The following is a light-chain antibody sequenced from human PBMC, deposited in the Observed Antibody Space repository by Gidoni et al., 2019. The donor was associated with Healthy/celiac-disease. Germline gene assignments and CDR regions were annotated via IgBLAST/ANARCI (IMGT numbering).Light chain of an antibody. CDR1: QSVSSN. J-gene: IGKJ2*01. CDR3: QQYNNWPLRT. CDR2: RAS. V-gene: IGKV3-15*01. Sequence: EIVMTQSPATLSVSPGARATLSCRTSQSVSSNLAWYQQKPGQAPRLLIHRASTRATVIPARCSRSGSGTEFTLTISSLQSEDFAVYYCQQYNNWPLRTYGQGTKLEIK.